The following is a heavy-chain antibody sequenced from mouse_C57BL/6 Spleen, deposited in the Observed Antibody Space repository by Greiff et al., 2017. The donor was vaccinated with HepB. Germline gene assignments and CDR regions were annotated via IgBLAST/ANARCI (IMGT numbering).Heavy chain of an antibody. Sequence: EVKLMESGGGLVQPGESLKLSCESNEYEFPSHDMSWVRKTPEKRLELVAAINSDGGSTYYPDTMERRFIISRDNTKKTLYLQMSSLRSEDTALYYCARRSDDGYYGYFDVWGTGTTVTVSS. CDR2: INSDGGST. D-gene: IGHD2-3*01. V-gene: IGHV5-2*01. CDR3: ARRSDDGYYGYFDV. CDR1: EYEFPSHD. J-gene: IGHJ1*03.